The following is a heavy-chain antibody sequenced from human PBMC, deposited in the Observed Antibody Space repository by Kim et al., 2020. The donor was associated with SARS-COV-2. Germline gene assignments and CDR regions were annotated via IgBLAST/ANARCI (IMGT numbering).Heavy chain of an antibody. CDR1: GFTFDDYA. V-gene: IGHV3-9*01. J-gene: IGHJ4*02. CDR3: AKGIGAYVVRGVKGYFDY. CDR2: ISWNSGSI. Sequence: GGSLRLSCAASGFTFDDYAMHWVRQAPGKGLEWVSGISWNSGSIGYADSVKGRFTISRDNAKNSLYLQMNSLRAEDTALYYCAKGIGAYVVRGVKGYFDYWGQGTLVTVSS. D-gene: IGHD3-10*01.